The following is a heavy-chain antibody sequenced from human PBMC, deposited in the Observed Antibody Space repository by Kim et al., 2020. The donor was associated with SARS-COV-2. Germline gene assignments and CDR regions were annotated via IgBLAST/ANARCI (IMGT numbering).Heavy chain of an antibody. CDR1: GFTFSSYA. CDR2: ISGSGGST. J-gene: IGHJ4*02. D-gene: IGHD6-19*01. V-gene: IGHV3-23*01. CDR3: TSLWLWGESFDY. Sequence: GGSLRLSCAASGFTFSSYAMSWVRQAPGKGLEWVSAISGSGGSTYYADSVKGRFTISRDNSKNTLYLQMNSLRAEDTAVYYCTSLWLWGESFDYWGQGTLVTVSS.